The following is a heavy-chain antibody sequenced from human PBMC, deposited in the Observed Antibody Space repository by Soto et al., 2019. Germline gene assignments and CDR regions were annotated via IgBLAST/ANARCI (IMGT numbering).Heavy chain of an antibody. V-gene: IGHV3-9*01. CDR3: AKDMEDGYNPYFYYGMDV. J-gene: IGHJ6*02. CDR2: ISWNSVSI. D-gene: IGHD3-10*01. Sequence: GGCLRLSCAAAGFNFNDYGMNWVRQAPGKGLEWVSSISWNSVSIGYADSVKGRFTLSRDNAKNSLYLQMNSLRAEDTALYYCAKDMEDGYNPYFYYGMDVWRQGTTVTVSS. CDR1: GFNFNDYG.